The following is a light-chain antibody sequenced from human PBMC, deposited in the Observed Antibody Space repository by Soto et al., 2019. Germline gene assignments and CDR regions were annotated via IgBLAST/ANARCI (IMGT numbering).Light chain of an antibody. V-gene: IGLV2-23*02. CDR3: CSYAGSNTLL. CDR1: SSDVGTYNL. CDR2: EVS. Sequence: QSALTQPASVSGSPGQSITISCTGTSSDVGTYNLVSWYRHHPGSAPRLMIYEVSKWPLGVSNRFSGSKSGNTASRTISGLQAEDEGDYYCCSYAGSNTLLFGGATKLTVL. J-gene: IGLJ2*01.